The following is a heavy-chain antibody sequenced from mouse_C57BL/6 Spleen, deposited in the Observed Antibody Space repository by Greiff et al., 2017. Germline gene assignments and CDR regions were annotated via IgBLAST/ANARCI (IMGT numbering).Heavy chain of an antibody. V-gene: IGHV1-55*01. CDR3: ATFGTVVATDYAMDY. D-gene: IGHD1-1*01. Sequence: QVQLQQPGAELVKPGASVKMSCKASGYTFTSYWITWVKQRPGQGLEWIGDIYPGSGSTTYNEKFKSKATLTVDTSSSTAYMQLSSLTSEDSAVYYCATFGTVVATDYAMDYWGQGTSVTVSS. J-gene: IGHJ4*01. CDR1: GYTFTSYW. CDR2: IYPGSGST.